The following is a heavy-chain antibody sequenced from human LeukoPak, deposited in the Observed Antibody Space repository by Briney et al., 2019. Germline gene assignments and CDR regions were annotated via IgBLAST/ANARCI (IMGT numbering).Heavy chain of an antibody. Sequence: ASVKVSCKASGYTFTSYGISWVRQAPGQGLEWMGWINAGNGNTKYSQKFQGRVTITRDTSASTAYMELSSLRSEDTAVYYCARVDSSRGRYFDYWGQGTLVTVSS. CDR3: ARVDSSRGRYFDY. CDR1: GYTFTSYG. J-gene: IGHJ4*02. CDR2: INAGNGNT. V-gene: IGHV1-3*01. D-gene: IGHD6-13*01.